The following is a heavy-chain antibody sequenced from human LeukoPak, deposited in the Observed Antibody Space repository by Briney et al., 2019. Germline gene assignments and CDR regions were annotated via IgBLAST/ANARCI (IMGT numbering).Heavy chain of an antibody. CDR2: INHSGST. V-gene: IGHV4-34*01. CDR1: GGSFSGYY. J-gene: IGHJ5*02. CDR3: ARRSIWLRYFDWPITREVDP. Sequence: SETLSLTCAVYGGSFSGYYWSWIRQPPGKGLEWIGEINHSGSTNYNPSLKSRVTISVDTSKNQFSLKLSSVTAADTAVYYCARRSIWLRYFDWPITREVDPWGQGTLVTVSS. D-gene: IGHD3-9*01.